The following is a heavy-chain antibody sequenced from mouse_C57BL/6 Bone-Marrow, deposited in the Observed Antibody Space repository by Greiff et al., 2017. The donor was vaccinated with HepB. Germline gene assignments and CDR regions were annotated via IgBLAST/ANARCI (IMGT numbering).Heavy chain of an antibody. V-gene: IGHV1-15*01. CDR2: IDPETGGT. D-gene: IGHD1-1*01. J-gene: IGHJ2*01. CDR1: GYTFTDYE. Sequence: QVQLQQSGAELVRPGASVTLSCKASGYTFTDYEMHWVKQTPVHGLEWIGAIDPETGGTAYNQKFKGKAILTADKSSSTAYMELRSLTSEDSAVYYYTRRPLITTVVGNYFDYWGQGTTLTVSS. CDR3: TRRPLITTVVGNYFDY.